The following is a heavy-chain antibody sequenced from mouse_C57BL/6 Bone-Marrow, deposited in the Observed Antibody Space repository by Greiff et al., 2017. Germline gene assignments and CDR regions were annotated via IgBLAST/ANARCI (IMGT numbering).Heavy chain of an antibody. CDR3: ARGLTGSYYYAMDH. V-gene: IGHV5-17*01. J-gene: IGHJ4*01. Sequence: DVMLVESGGGLVKPGGSLKLSCAASGFTFSDYGMHWVRQAPEKGLEWVAYISSGSSTIYYADTVKGRFTISRDNAKTTLFLQMTRLRSEDTAMYYCARGLTGSYYYAMDHWGQGTSVTVSS. D-gene: IGHD4-1*01. CDR2: ISSGSSTI. CDR1: GFTFSDYG.